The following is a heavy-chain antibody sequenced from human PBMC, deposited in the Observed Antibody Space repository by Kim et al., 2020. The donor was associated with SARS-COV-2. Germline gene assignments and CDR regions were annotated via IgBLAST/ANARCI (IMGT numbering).Heavy chain of an antibody. D-gene: IGHD3-3*01. V-gene: IGHV3-21*01. CDR1: GFTFSTYS. CDR2: ISSSSSYI. Sequence: VGSLRLSCAASGFTFSTYSMNWVRQAPGKGLEWVSSISSSSSYIYYADSVKGRFTISRDNAKNSLYLQMNSLRAEDTAVYYCARDGGITIFGVVTADYGMDVWGQGTTVTVSS. J-gene: IGHJ6*02. CDR3: ARDGGITIFGVVTADYGMDV.